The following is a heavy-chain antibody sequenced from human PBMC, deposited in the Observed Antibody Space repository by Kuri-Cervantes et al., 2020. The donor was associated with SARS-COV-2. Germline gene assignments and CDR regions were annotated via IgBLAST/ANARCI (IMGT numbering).Heavy chain of an antibody. Sequence: YMSWIRQPPGKGLEWIGYIYYSGSTYYNPSLKSRVTISVDTSKNQFSLKLSSVTAADTAVYYCARESSYITIFGVVTRYGMDVWGQGTTVTVSS. CDR1: Y. CDR3: ARESSYITIFGVVTRYGMDV. CDR2: IYYSGST. J-gene: IGHJ6*02. D-gene: IGHD3-3*01. V-gene: IGHV4-30-4*08.